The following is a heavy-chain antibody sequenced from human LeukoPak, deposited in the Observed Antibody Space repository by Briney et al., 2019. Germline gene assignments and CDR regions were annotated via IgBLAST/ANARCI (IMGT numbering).Heavy chain of an antibody. Sequence: ASVKVSCKASGYTFTGYYIHWVRQAPGQGLEWMGWISPNSGDTNYAQKFQGTVTMTRDTSISTAYMELSSLRSDNTAVYYCARETIGGSYSGPRDYWGQGTLVTVSS. J-gene: IGHJ4*02. CDR1: GYTFTGYY. D-gene: IGHD1-26*01. CDR2: ISPNSGDT. V-gene: IGHV1-2*02. CDR3: ARETIGGSYSGPRDY.